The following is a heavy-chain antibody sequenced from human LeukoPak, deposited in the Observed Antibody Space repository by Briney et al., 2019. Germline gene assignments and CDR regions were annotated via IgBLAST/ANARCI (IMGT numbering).Heavy chain of an antibody. CDR1: GDFISGSY. D-gene: IGHD7-27*01. CDR3: ATVGGEGGFLHY. CDR2: IYTTGTA. V-gene: IGHV4-4*07. Sequence: SETLSLTCTVSGDFISGSYWSWIRQPAGKGLEWIGRIYTTGTANYNPSLTSRVTMSVVTSKKQLSLKLNSVTAADTAVYYCATVGGEGGFLHYWGQGILVAVSS. J-gene: IGHJ4*02.